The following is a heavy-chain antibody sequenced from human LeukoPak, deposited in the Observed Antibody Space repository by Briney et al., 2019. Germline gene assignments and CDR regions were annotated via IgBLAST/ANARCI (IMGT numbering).Heavy chain of an antibody. J-gene: IGHJ4*02. D-gene: IGHD2-15*01. V-gene: IGHV4-59*06. CDR3: ARGSGGSFFDY. Sequence: SETLSLTCSVSGASMSRYYWSWIRQHPGKGLEWIGYIYYSGSTYYNPSLKSRVTISVDTSKNQFSLKLSSVTAADTAVYYCARGSGGSFFDYWGQGTLVTVSS. CDR1: GASMSRYY. CDR2: IYYSGST.